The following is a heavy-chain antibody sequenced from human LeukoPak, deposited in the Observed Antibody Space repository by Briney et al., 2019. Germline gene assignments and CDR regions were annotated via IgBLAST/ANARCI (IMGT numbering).Heavy chain of an antibody. V-gene: IGHV3-23*01. CDR2: ISATGGTT. D-gene: IGHD2-21*02. CDR1: GFTFSTYA. CDR3: AKGKVTAFLDWFDP. J-gene: IGHJ5*02. Sequence: PGGSLRLSCAASGFTFSTYAVSWVRQAPGKGLEWVSAISATGGTTYYADSVKGRFTISRDNSKNTLYLQLNSLRAEDTAIYYCAKGKVTAFLDWFDPWGQGTLVTVSS.